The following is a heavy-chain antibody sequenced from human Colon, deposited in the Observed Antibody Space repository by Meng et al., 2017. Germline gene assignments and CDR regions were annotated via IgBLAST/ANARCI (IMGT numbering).Heavy chain of an antibody. Sequence: VLRQELGSGLTQPSGILSLTCSVPSGSFSSSNWWSWARQPPGKGLEWIGEISQSGTTYYNPSLKSRVTITGDWSKNQFSLNLNSVTAADTALYYCVRQGMTSYSWGYWGQGTLVTVSS. CDR3: VRQGMTSYSWGY. V-gene: IGHV4-4*02. D-gene: IGHD3-9*01. CDR2: ISQSGTT. CDR1: SGSFSSSNW. J-gene: IGHJ4*02.